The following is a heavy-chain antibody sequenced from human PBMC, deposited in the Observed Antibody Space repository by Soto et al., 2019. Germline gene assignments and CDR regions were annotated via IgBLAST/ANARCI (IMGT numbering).Heavy chain of an antibody. D-gene: IGHD2-2*01. CDR2: IIPIFGTA. CDR1: GGTFSSYA. CDR3: ASHSSLRGYCISTSCYGYYYCMDV. Sequence: QVQLVQSGAEVKKPGSSVKVSCKASGGTFSSYAISWVRQAPGQGLEWMGGIIPIFGTADYAQKFQGRVTITADESTSTAYMELSSLRSEDTAVYYCASHSSLRGYCISTSCYGYYYCMDVWGQGTTVTVSS. V-gene: IGHV1-69*12. J-gene: IGHJ6*02.